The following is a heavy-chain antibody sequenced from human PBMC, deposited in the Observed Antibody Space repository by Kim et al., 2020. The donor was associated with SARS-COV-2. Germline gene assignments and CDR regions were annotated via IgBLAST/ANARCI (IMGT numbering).Heavy chain of an antibody. D-gene: IGHD2-2*01. V-gene: IGHV4-39*01. J-gene: IGHJ6*02. Sequence: PSLKSRVTISVDTSKNQFSLKLSSVTAADTAVYYCARQSKYQLPRGMDVWGQGTTVTVSS. CDR3: ARQSKYQLPRGMDV.